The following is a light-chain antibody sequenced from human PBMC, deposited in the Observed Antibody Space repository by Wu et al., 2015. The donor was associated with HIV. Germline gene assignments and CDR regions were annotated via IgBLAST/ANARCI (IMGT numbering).Light chain of an antibody. Sequence: LTQSPDTLSVSVGERVTITCRANQGISSVLAWYQQKPGKGPKLLIYNASSLESGVPSRFSGSGSGTDFTLTITSLQPEDFATYHCQQLNSFPYTFGQGTKLEIK. CDR1: QGISSV. CDR3: QQLNSFPYT. J-gene: IGKJ2*01. V-gene: IGKV1-13*02. CDR2: NAS.